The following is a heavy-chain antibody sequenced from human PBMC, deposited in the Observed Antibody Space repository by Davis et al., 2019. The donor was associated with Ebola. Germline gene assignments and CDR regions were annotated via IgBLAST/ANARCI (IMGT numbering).Heavy chain of an antibody. D-gene: IGHD3-3*01. CDR1: GFTFDDYA. J-gene: IGHJ4*02. V-gene: IGHV3-23*01. Sequence: GESLKISCAASGFTFDDYAMHWVRQAPGKGLEWVSSIRADGTSTYNADSVNGRFTISRDNSKSTLYLQMNSLRVEDTAVYYCAGGDFWSGQFDYWGQVTLVTVSS. CDR2: IRADGTST. CDR3: AGGDFWSGQFDY.